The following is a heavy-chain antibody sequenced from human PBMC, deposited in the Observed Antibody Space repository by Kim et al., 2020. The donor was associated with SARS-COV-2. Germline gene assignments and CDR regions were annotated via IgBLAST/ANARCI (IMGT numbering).Heavy chain of an antibody. CDR3: AGPYCGGDCSDPN. CDR2: IYYSGST. V-gene: IGHV4-59*01. J-gene: IGHJ4*02. CDR1: GGSISSYY. Sequence: SETLSLTCTVSGGSISSYYWSWIRQPPGKGLEWIGYIYYSGSTNYNPSLKSRVTISVDTSKNQFSLKLSSVTAADTAVYYCAGPYCGGDCSDPNWGQGTLVTVSS. D-gene: IGHD2-21*02.